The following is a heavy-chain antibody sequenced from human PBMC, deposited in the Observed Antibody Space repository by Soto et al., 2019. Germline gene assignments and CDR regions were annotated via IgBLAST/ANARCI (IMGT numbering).Heavy chain of an antibody. CDR3: ARDQLILPAHDFFYGSDV. J-gene: IGHJ6*02. Sequence: SVKVSCKASGYTFTSYYMHWVRQAPGQGLEWMGIINPSGGSTSYAQKFQGRFTISRDNAKNSVYLQMNSLRAEDTAVYYCARDQLILPAHDFFYGSDVWGQGAKVTVSS. D-gene: IGHD2-21*02. V-gene: IGHV1-46*01. CDR2: INPSGGST. CDR1: GYTFTSYY.